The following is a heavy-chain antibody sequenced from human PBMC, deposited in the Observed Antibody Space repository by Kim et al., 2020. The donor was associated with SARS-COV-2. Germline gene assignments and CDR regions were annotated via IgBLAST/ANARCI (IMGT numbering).Heavy chain of an antibody. CDR3: ARLSGPVSTVTTAAEDYFDY. Sequence: ASVKVSCKASGYTFTSYGISWVRQAPGQGLEWMGWISAYNGNTNYAQKPQGRVTMTTDTSTSTAYMELRSLRSDDTAVYYCARLSGPVSTVTTAAEDYFDYWGQGTLVTVSS. CDR2: ISAYNGNT. J-gene: IGHJ4*02. CDR1: GYTFTSYG. V-gene: IGHV1-18*04. D-gene: IGHD4-17*01.